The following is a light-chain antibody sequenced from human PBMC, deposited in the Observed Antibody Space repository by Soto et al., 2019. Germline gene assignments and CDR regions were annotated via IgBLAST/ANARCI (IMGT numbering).Light chain of an antibody. V-gene: IGKV1-33*01. CDR3: QQYLNLLS. CDR2: DAS. CDR1: RDISKY. J-gene: IGKJ3*01. Sequence: DIQMTQSPSSLSASVGDRVTITCQASRDISKYLNWYQQKPGKAPKLLIYDASNLETGVPSIFSGSGSGTDFTFTISSLQPEDIATYYCQQYLNLLSFGPGTKVDIK.